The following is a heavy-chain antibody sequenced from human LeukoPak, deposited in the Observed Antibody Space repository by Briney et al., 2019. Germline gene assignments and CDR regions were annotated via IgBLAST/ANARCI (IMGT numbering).Heavy chain of an antibody. J-gene: IGHJ4*02. CDR1: GFTFSSYG. D-gene: IGHD4-17*01. Sequence: GRSLRLSCAASGFTFSSYGMHWVRQAPGKGLEWVAVISYDGSNKYYADSVKGRFTISRDNSKNTLYLQMNSLRAEGTAVYCCVTTVTAGEFDYWGQGTLVTVSS. V-gene: IGHV3-30*03. CDR3: VTTVTAGEFDY. CDR2: ISYDGSNK.